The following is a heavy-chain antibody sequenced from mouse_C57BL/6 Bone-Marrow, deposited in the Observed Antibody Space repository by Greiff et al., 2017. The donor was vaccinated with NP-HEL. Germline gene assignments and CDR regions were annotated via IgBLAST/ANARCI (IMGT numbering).Heavy chain of an antibody. J-gene: IGHJ2*01. CDR2: IRLKSDNYAT. CDR3: TGPYYYGSSYYFDY. Sequence: EVQRVESGGGLVQPGGSMKLSCVASGFTFSNYWMNWVRQSPEKGLEWVAQIRLKSDNYATHYAESVKGRFTISRDDSKSSVYLQMNNLRAEDTGIYYCTGPYYYGSSYYFDYWGQGTTLTVSS. V-gene: IGHV6-3*01. D-gene: IGHD1-1*01. CDR1: GFTFSNYW.